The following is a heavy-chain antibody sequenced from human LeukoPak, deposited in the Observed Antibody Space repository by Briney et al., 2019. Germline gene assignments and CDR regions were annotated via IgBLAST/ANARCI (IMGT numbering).Heavy chain of an antibody. CDR2: IYTSGST. Sequence: SETLSLTCTVSGGSISSSSYYWGWIRQPPGRGLEWIGRIYTSGSTNYNPSLKSRVTISVDTSKNQFSLKLSSVTAADTAVYYCARADPPYGGNSVEYFQHWGQGTLVTVSS. CDR3: ARADPPYGGNSVEYFQH. D-gene: IGHD4-23*01. J-gene: IGHJ1*01. CDR1: GGSISSSSYY. V-gene: IGHV4-39*07.